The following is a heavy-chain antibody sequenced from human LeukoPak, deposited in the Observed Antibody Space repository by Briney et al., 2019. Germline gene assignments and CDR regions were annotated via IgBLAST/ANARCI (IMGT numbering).Heavy chain of an antibody. D-gene: IGHD3-3*01. CDR3: TRLRITIFGVPID. Sequence: GGSLRLSCAASGFIFSDSAMHWVRQASGKGLEWVGRIRSKDNSYATSYAASLKGRFTISRDDSKKTAYLQMHSLETEDTAVYYCTRLRITIFGVPIDWGRGTLVTVSS. J-gene: IGHJ4*02. V-gene: IGHV3-73*01. CDR2: IRSKDNSYAT. CDR1: GFIFSDSA.